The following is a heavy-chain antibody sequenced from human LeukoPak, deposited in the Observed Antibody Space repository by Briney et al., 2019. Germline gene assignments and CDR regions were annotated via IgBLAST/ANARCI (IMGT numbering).Heavy chain of an antibody. CDR1: GYTFTSYY. Sequence: GASVKVSCKASGYTFTSYYMHWVRQAPGQGLEWMGIINPSGGRTSYAQKFQGRVTMTRDVSTSTVYMELSSLRSEDTAVYYCARALPHRRLMDTTMEQHWFDPWGQGTLVTVSS. CDR2: INPSGGRT. D-gene: IGHD5-18*01. V-gene: IGHV1-46*01. CDR3: ARALPHRRLMDTTMEQHWFDP. J-gene: IGHJ5*02.